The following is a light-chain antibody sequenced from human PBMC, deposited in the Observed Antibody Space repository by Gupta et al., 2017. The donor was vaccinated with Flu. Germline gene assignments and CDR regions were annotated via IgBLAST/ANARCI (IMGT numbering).Light chain of an antibody. CDR3: QQSYGVPLT. V-gene: IGKV1-39*01. Sequence: ITCRASQSINTYSMSTYINWYQQKPGKAPKLLIYAAFSLQGGVPSRFSGGGSGTEFTLTISSLQPEDFATYYCQQSYGVPLTFGGGTKVEVK. J-gene: IGKJ4*01. CDR2: AAF. CDR1: QSINTY.